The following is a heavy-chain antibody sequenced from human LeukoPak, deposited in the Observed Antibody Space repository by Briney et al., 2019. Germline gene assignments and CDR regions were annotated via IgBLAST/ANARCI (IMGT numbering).Heavy chain of an antibody. V-gene: IGHV3-33*06. D-gene: IGHD4-17*01. CDR3: AKLPSFHDYGDFHYFDY. J-gene: IGHJ4*02. Sequence: GGSLRLSCAASGFTFSSYGMHWVRQAPGKGLEWVAVIWYGGSNKYYADSVKGRFTISRDNSKNTLYLQMNSLRAEDTAVYYCAKLPSFHDYGDFHYFDYWGQGTLVTVSS. CDR2: IWYGGSNK. CDR1: GFTFSSYG.